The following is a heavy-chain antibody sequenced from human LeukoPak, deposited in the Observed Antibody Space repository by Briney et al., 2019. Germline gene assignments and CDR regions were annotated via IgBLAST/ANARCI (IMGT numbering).Heavy chain of an antibody. CDR1: EFTFSSYW. CDR2: IKQDGGQI. V-gene: IGHV3-7*01. CDR3: ARLGARQMLEY. D-gene: IGHD4-17*01. Sequence: GGSLRLSCAASEFTFSSYWMSWVRQAPGKGLEWVANIKQDGGQIYYLESVKGRFTVSRDNAKNSLYQQMNSLRAEDTAVYYCARLGARQMLEYWGQGTLVTVSS. J-gene: IGHJ4*02.